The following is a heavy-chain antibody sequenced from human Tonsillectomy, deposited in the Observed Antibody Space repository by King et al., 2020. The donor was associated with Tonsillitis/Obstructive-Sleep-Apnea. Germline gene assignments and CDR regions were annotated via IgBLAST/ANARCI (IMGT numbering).Heavy chain of an antibody. J-gene: IGHJ3*01. D-gene: IGHD3-10*01. CDR1: GDSISSSY. CDR2: VYYRGST. CDR3: AREFTLVRGVIFAFDV. V-gene: IGHV4-59*01. Sequence: PLQESGPGLVKPSETLSLTCAVSGDSISSSYWSWIRQPPGKGLQWIGYVYYRGSTTYNPSLESRVTIPIDTSKNHFSLKLSSVTAADTAVYYCAREFTLVRGVIFAFDVWGQGTMVTVSS.